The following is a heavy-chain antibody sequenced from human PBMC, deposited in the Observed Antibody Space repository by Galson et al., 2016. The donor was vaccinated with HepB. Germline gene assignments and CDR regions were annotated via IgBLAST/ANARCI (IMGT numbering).Heavy chain of an antibody. D-gene: IGHD2-2*01. CDR1: GFSFSHYA. Sequence: SLRLSCAASGFSFSHYAMNWVRQAPGKGLEWVSVISGGGDTTYYADSVKGRFTISRDNSKNTLYLQMNSLRAEDTAVYYCAKFFCSSTSCPSDFWGQGTLVTVSS. CDR2: ISGGGDTT. J-gene: IGHJ4*02. V-gene: IGHV3-23*01. CDR3: AKFFCSSTSCPSDF.